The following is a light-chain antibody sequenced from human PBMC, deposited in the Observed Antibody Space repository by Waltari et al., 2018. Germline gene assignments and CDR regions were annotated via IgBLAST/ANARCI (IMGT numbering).Light chain of an antibody. CDR1: QSLVHSDGNTS. J-gene: IGKJ5*01. CDR2: KVS. CDR3: MKGTNWPIT. Sequence: VVMTQSPLSLPVTLGQPASISCSSSQSLVHSDGNTSSSWFQQRPGQSPRRLSDKVSNRDSGRDSGMPDRVIGSESGTDFTLKISRVEAEDVEVYYCMKGTNWPITFGQGTRLEIK. V-gene: IGKV2-30*02.